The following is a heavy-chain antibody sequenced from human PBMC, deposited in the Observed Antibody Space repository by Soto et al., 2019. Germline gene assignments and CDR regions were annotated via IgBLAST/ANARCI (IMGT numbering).Heavy chain of an antibody. Sequence: LRLSCAASGFTFSSYSMNWVRQAPGKGLEWVSYIISSSTIYYADSVKGRFTISRDNAKNSLHLQMNSLTDEDTAVYYCARDYGYAFDIWGQGTMVTVSS. CDR2: IISSSTI. CDR1: GFTFSSYS. D-gene: IGHD5-18*01. J-gene: IGHJ3*02. V-gene: IGHV3-48*02. CDR3: ARDYGYAFDI.